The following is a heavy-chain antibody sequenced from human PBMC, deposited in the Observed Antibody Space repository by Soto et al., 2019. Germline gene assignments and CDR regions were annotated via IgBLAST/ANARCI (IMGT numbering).Heavy chain of an antibody. CDR3: ARDHCSGGACYLDY. D-gene: IGHD2-15*01. J-gene: IGHJ4*02. Sequence: EVQLVESGGGLVQPGRSLRLSCAVSGFTFDDYGMHWVRQPPGKGLEWVSGISWNSDNIDYAASVKGRFTISRDNAKNSLYLQMNSLRADDPALYFCARDHCSGGACYLDYWGQGNLVTVSS. V-gene: IGHV3-9*01. CDR2: ISWNSDNI. CDR1: GFTFDDYG.